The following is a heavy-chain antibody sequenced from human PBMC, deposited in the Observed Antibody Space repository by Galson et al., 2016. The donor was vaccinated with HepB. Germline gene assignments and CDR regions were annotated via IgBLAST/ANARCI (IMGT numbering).Heavy chain of an antibody. D-gene: IGHD1-1*01. CDR1: GFTFSSYI. V-gene: IGHV3-23*01. J-gene: IGHJ4*02. CDR3: AKLMGDWGDRSTGFVDY. Sequence: SLRLSCAASGFTFSSYIMSWVRQAPGKRLEWVAAISGSGYDTYYTDPAKGRFTISKDTSKNTVYLHMNNLRAEDTAIYYCAKLMGDWGDRSTGFVDYWGQGTLVTVSS. CDR2: ISGSGYDT.